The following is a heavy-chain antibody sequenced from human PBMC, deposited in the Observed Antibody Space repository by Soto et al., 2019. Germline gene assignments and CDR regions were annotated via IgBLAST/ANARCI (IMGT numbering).Heavy chain of an antibody. J-gene: IGHJ6*02. CDR3: ARERYYDFWSGYYNHYGMDV. V-gene: IGHV3-74*01. D-gene: IGHD3-3*01. CDR2: INSDGSST. Sequence: GGSLRLSCAASGFTFSSYWMHWVRQAPGKGLVWVSRINSDGSSTSYADSVKGRFTISRDNAKNTLYLQMNSLRAEDTAVYYCARERYYDFWSGYYNHYGMDVWGQGTTVTSP. CDR1: GFTFSSYW.